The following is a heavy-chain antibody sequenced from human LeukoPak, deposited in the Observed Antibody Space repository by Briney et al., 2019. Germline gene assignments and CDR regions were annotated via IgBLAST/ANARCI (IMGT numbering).Heavy chain of an antibody. CDR2: IYSGGST. CDR3: ARERYSYGYSYYYGMDV. J-gene: IGHJ6*04. D-gene: IGHD5-18*01. CDR1: GLTVSSNY. Sequence: GGSLRLSCAASGLTVSSNYMSWVRQPPGKGLEWVSVIYSGGSTYYADSVKGRFTISRDNSKNTLYLQMNSLRAEDTAVYYCARERYSYGYSYYYGMDVWGKGTTVTVSS. V-gene: IGHV3-53*01.